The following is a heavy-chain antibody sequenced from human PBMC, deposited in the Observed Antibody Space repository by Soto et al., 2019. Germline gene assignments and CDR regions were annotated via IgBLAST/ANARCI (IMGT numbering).Heavy chain of an antibody. Sequence: PSETLSLTCTVSGGSVSSGSYHWSWIRQPPGKGLEWIGYFYYTGSINYNPSLKSRVTISIDASKNQFSLRLTSVTAADTAMYYCAGSMLYSGGSDYSPFDYWGQGTLVTVSS. D-gene: IGHD3-22*01. CDR2: FYYTGSI. CDR3: AGSMLYSGGSDYSPFDY. J-gene: IGHJ4*02. CDR1: GGSVSSGSYH. V-gene: IGHV4-61*01.